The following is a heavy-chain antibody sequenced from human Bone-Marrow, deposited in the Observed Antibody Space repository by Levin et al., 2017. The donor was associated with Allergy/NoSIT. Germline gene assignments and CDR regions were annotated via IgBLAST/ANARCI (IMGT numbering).Heavy chain of an antibody. CDR1: GFTFGDYA. CDR3: TRDPSRHCSSTSCRKNYFDY. D-gene: IGHD2-2*01. J-gene: IGHJ4*02. V-gene: IGHV3-49*03. Sequence: GGSLRLSCTASGFTFGDYAMSWFRQAPGKGLEWVGFIRSKAYGGTTEYAASVKGRFTISRDDSKSIAYLQMNSLKTEDTAVYYCTRDPSRHCSSTSCRKNYFDYWGQGTLVTVSS. CDR2: IRSKAYGGTT.